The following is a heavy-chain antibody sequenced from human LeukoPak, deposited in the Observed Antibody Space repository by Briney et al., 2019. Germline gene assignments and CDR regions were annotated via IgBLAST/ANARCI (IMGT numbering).Heavy chain of an antibody. CDR1: GGSFSGYY. D-gene: IGHD2-8*01. V-gene: IGHV4-34*01. CDR3: ARVYCTNGVCDRGYFDY. J-gene: IGHJ4*02. CDR2: INHSGST. Sequence: SETLSLTCAVYGGSFSGYYRSWIRQPPGKGLEWIGEINHSGSTNYNPSLKSRVTISVDTSKNQFSLKLSSVTAADTAVYYCARVYCTNGVCDRGYFDYWGQGTLVTVSS.